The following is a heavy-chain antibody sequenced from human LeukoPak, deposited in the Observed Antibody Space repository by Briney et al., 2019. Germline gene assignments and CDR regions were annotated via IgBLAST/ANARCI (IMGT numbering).Heavy chain of an antibody. J-gene: IGHJ5*02. CDR2: INPNSGGT. CDR1: GYTFTGYY. D-gene: IGHD3-10*01. Sequence: ASVKVSCRASGYTFTGYYMHWVRQAPGQGLEWMGWINPNSGGTNYAQKFQGRVTMTRDTSISTAYMELSGLRSDDTAVYYCARANMVRGVGLFFDRNWFDPWGQGTLVTVSS. CDR3: ARANMVRGVGLFFDRNWFDP. V-gene: IGHV1-2*02.